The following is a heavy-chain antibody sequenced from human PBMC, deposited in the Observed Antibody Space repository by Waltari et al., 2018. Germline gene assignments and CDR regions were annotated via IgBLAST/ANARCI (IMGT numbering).Heavy chain of an antibody. CDR2: IDWDDDK. CDR3: ARSRGTGPTYFDS. J-gene: IGHJ4*02. CDR1: GFSLSTSGMR. V-gene: IGHV2-70*04. Sequence: QVTLKESGPALVKPTQTLTLTCTFSGFSLSTSGMRVSWIRQPPGKALEWLARIDWDDDKFYSTSLQNRLTISKDTSKNQVVLTMTNMDPVDTATYDCARSRGTGPTYFDSWGQGTLVTVSS. D-gene: IGHD1-1*01.